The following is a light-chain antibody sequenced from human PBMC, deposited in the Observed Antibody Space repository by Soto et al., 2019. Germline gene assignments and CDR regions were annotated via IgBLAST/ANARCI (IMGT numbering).Light chain of an antibody. Sequence: QSALTQPPSASGSPGQSVTISCTGARSDVGGYNYVSWYQQHPGKAPKLMIYEVSKRPSGVPDRFSGSKSGNTASLTVSGLQAEDEADYYCSSYAGNNNLVFGGGTKVTVL. CDR2: EVS. CDR1: RSDVGGYNY. V-gene: IGLV2-8*01. J-gene: IGLJ2*01. CDR3: SSYAGNNNLV.